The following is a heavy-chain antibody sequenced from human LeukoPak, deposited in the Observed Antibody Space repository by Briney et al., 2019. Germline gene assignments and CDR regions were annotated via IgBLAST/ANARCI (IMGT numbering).Heavy chain of an antibody. D-gene: IGHD6-13*01. J-gene: IGHJ4*02. V-gene: IGHV3-30*15. Sequence: GGSLRLSCAASGFSFSSFALHWVRQAPGKGLEWVAATSPAGNEIYYADSVKGRFTISRDNSKNTLYLQMGSLRGEDMAVYYCAREGPFGSSWLDYWGQGTLVTVSS. CDR1: GFSFSSFA. CDR3: AREGPFGSSWLDY. CDR2: TSPAGNEI.